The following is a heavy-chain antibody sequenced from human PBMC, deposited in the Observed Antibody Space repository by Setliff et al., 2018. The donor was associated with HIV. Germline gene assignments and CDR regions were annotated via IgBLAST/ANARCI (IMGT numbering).Heavy chain of an antibody. J-gene: IGHJ4*02. CDR2: FYHGEST. D-gene: IGHD4-17*01. CDR1: GGSVSSSTYS. Sequence: SETLSLTCSVSGGSVSSSTYSWVWIRQSPVKGLEWIGSFYHGESTSYNPSLKSRVTISVDTSKNQFSLRLNSVAASDTALYYCASHYSDYGGLYWGQGTLVTVSS. V-gene: IGHV4-39*01. CDR3: ASHYSDYGGLY.